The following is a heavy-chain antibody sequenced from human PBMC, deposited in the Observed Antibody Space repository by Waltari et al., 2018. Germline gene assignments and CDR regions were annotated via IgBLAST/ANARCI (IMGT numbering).Heavy chain of an antibody. J-gene: IGHJ5*02. D-gene: IGHD2-15*01. CDR1: GFTFGDYA. CDR2: IRSKAYGGTT. CDR3: TREGSGGSCYSCWFDP. V-gene: IGHV3-49*04. Sequence: EVQLVESGGGLVQPGRSLRLSCTASGFTFGDYAMSWVRQAPGKGLEWVGFIRSKAYGGTTEYAASVKGRFTISRYDSKSIAYLQMNSLKTEDTAVYYCTREGSGGSCYSCWFDPWGQGTLVTVSS.